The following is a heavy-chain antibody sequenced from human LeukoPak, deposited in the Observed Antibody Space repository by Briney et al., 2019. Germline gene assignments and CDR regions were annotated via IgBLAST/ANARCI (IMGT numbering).Heavy chain of an antibody. CDR1: GGTCSSYA. V-gene: IGHV1-69*13. J-gene: IGHJ6*02. Sequence: SVKVSCKASGGTCSSYAISWVRQAPGQGLEWMGGIIPIFGTANYAQKFQGRVTITADESTSTAYMELSSLRSEDTAVYYCAREFVGGPAAGVYYYYYGMDVWGQGTTVTVSS. D-gene: IGHD6-13*01. CDR2: IIPIFGTA. CDR3: AREFVGGPAAGVYYYYYGMDV.